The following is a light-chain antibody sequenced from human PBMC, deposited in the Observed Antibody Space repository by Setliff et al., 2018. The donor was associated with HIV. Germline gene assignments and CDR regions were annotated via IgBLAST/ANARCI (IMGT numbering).Light chain of an antibody. Sequence: QSALAQPASVSGSPGQSITISCTGTSGDVGRYNFVSWYQQHPGKPPKLMIYQATKRPSGVSNRFSGSKSGNTASLTISGLQAEDEADYYCCSNTGSNTYVFGTGTKVTVL. J-gene: IGLJ1*01. CDR1: SGDVGRYNF. V-gene: IGLV2-23*01. CDR3: CSNTGSNTYV. CDR2: QAT.